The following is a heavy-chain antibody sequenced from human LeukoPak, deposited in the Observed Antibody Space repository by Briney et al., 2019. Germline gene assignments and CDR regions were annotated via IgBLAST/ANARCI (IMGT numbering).Heavy chain of an antibody. J-gene: IGHJ3*02. CDR1: GFTFSSYT. D-gene: IGHD6-19*01. CDR3: AKVDSSGWYDAFDI. V-gene: IGHV3-23*01. Sequence: GGSLRLSCAASGFTFSSYTMSWVRQAPGKGLEWVSTITTSDGNTYYADSVKGRFTVSRDNSKNTLFLQMNSLRAEDTAVYYCAKVDSSGWYDAFDIWGQGTMVTVSS. CDR2: ITTSDGNT.